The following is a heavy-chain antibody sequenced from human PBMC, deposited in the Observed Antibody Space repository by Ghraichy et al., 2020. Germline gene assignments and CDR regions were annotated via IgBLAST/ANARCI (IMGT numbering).Heavy chain of an antibody. CDR3: AKTSSGSSYVYYAMDV. CDR1: GFTFSTYG. Sequence: GGSLRLSCAASGFTFSTYGMHWVRQAPGKGLEWVAVISNDGNDKYYADSVKGRFTISRDNSKNTLYLQMNSLRAEDTAVYHCAKTSSGSSYVYYAMDVWGQGTTVTVSS. J-gene: IGHJ6*02. CDR2: ISNDGNDK. D-gene: IGHD1-26*01. V-gene: IGHV3-30*18.